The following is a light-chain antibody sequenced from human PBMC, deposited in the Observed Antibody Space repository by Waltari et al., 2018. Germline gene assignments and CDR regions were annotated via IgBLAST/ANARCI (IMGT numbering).Light chain of an antibody. CDR2: WAS. Sequence: DIVMTQSPDPLAVSLGERATINCTSSQSVLYSSNNKNYLAWYQQKPGQPPKLLIYWASTRESGVPDRFSGSGSGTDFTLTISSLQAEDVAVYYCQQYYSTLLYTFGQGTKLEIK. V-gene: IGKV4-1*01. CDR1: QSVLYSSNNKNY. J-gene: IGKJ2*01. CDR3: QQYYSTLLYT.